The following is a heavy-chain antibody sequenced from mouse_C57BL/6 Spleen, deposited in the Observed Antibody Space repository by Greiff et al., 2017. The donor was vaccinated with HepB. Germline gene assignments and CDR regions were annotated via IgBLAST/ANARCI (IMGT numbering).Heavy chain of an antibody. Sequence: VQLQQSGTVLARPGASVKMSCKTSGYTFTSYWMHWVKQRPGQGLEWIGAIYPGNSDTSYNQKFKGKAKLTAVTSASTAYMELSSLTNEDSAVYYCTRWDDYDPYYAMDYWGQGTSVTVSS. CDR3: TRWDDYDPYYAMDY. CDR2: IYPGNSDT. J-gene: IGHJ4*01. D-gene: IGHD2-4*01. CDR1: GYTFTSYW. V-gene: IGHV1-5*01.